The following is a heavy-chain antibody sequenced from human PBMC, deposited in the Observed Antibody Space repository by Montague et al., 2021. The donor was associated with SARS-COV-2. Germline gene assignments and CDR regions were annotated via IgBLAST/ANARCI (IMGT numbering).Heavy chain of an antibody. CDR2: IYYSGGI. CDR1: GDSMSDHY. D-gene: IGHD3-10*01. CDR3: ARAVSVRRAVNWFDP. V-gene: IGHV4-59*11. Sequence: SETLSLTCTVSGDSMSDHYWAWIRQPPGKGLEWLAYIYYSGGINSNASLKSRVTMSVDTSKNQFSPKLTSVTAADTAVYYCARAVSVRRAVNWFDPWGQGTLVTVSS. J-gene: IGHJ5*02.